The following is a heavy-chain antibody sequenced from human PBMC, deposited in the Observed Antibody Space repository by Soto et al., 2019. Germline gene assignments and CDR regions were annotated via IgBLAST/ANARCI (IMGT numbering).Heavy chain of an antibody. Sequence: PGGSLRLSCAASGFTFSSFWMSWVRQAPGKGLEWVANIKTDGSETHYVDSVKGRFTISRDNPKTSLFLQMNSLRVEDTAVYFCARDDIVVAPAARRGFDPWGQGTLVTVS. CDR1: GFTFSSFW. D-gene: IGHD2-2*01. CDR2: IKTDGSET. CDR3: ARDDIVVAPAARRGFDP. J-gene: IGHJ5*02. V-gene: IGHV3-7*03.